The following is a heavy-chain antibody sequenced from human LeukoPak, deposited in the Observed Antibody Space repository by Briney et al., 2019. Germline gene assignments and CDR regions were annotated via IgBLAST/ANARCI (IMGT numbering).Heavy chain of an antibody. V-gene: IGHV1-18*01. Sequence: GPLKGSCKGFGYIFCNYGIGWGGQGPWERREWMGWISAYNRNINYAQKSQGRVTMSTDTSTSTVYMELRSLRSDETAVYYCARRTTWYADYWGQGTLVTVSS. J-gene: IGHJ4*02. D-gene: IGHD2/OR15-2a*01. CDR2: ISAYNRNI. CDR1: GYIFCNYG. CDR3: ARRTTWYADY.